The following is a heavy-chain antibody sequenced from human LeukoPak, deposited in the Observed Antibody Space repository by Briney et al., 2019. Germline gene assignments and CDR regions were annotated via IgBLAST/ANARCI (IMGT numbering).Heavy chain of an antibody. CDR1: GGSISSSSYY. V-gene: IGHV4-39*01. CDR2: IYYSGST. Sequence: SETLSLTCTVSGGSISSSSYYWGWIRQPPGKGLEWIGSIYYSGSTYYNPSLKSRVTISVDTSKNQSYLKPSYVSAADAAVYYCARALRLGEFGYWGQGTLVTVSS. D-gene: IGHD3-16*01. J-gene: IGHJ4*02. CDR3: ARALRLGEFGY.